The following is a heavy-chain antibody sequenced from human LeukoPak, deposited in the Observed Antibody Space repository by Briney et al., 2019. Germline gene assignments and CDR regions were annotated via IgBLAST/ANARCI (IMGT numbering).Heavy chain of an antibody. V-gene: IGHV3-30*02. Sequence: QPGGSLRLSCAASGFIFSNYGIHWVRQAPGKGLEWVAFIRYDGSNKNYVDSVKGRFTISRDNSKNTLYLQMNSLRPEDTAVYYCAKDDSSGLDYWGQGTLVAVSS. D-gene: IGHD6-19*01. CDR2: IRYDGSNK. CDR1: GFIFSNYG. CDR3: AKDDSSGLDY. J-gene: IGHJ4*02.